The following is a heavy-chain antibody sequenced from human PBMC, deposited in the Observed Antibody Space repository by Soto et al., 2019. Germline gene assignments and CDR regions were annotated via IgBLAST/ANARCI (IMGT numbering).Heavy chain of an antibody. CDR3: ASQYCGGDCYSWRYYFDY. CDR1: GGTFSSYA. CDR2: IIPIFGTA. Sequence: QVQLVQSGAEVKKPGSSVKVSCKASGGTFSSYAISWVRQAPGQGLEWMGGIIPIFGTANYAQKFQGRVTITADESTSTAYMELSSLRSEDTAVYYCASQYCGGDCYSWRYYFDYWGQGTLVTVSS. J-gene: IGHJ4*02. V-gene: IGHV1-69*12. D-gene: IGHD2-21*02.